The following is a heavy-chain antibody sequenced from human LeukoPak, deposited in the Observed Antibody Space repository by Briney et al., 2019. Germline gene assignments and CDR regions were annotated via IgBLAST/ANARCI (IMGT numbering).Heavy chain of an antibody. J-gene: IGHJ4*02. CDR3: AKAPGIAENY. D-gene: IGHD6-13*01. CDR1: GFTFSSYS. Sequence: GGSLRLSCAASGFTFSSYSMNWVRQAPGKGLEWVSSISSSSSYIYYADSVKGRFTISRDNSKNTLYLQMNSLRAEDTAGYYCAKAPGIAENYWGQGTLVTVSS. CDR2: ISSSSSYI. V-gene: IGHV3-21*01.